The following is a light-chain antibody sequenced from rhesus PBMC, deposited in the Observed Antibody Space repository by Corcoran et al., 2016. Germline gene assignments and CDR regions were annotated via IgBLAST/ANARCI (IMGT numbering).Light chain of an antibody. Sequence: EIVMTQSPATLSLSPGETATLSCRAIESVGSHLAWYQQKPGQAPKLLVQSAEFRATGIPVRFSGSGARTEVTLTISSLEPEDVGVYHCQQYNDLLYSVGQGTKVEIK. CDR2: SAE. CDR3: QQYNDLLYS. J-gene: IGKJ2*01. CDR1: ESVGSH. V-gene: IGKV3-40*03.